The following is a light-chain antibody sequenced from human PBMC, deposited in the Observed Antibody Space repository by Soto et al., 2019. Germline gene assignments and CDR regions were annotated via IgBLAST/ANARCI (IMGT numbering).Light chain of an antibody. Sequence: EIVMTQSPATLSVSPGERATLSCRASQSVSSNLVWYQQKPGQAPRLLIYGASTRATGIPARFSGSGSGTEFTLTISRLQSEDFAGYYCQQYSNWPPYTFGQGTRLEIK. V-gene: IGKV3-15*01. CDR2: GAS. CDR3: QQYSNWPPYT. J-gene: IGKJ2*01. CDR1: QSVSSN.